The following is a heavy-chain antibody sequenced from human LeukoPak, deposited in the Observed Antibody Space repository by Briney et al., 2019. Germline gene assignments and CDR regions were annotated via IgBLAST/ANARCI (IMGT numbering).Heavy chain of an antibody. CDR3: ASYLGLGIVVPAARY. V-gene: IGHV3-74*01. CDR2: INSDGSST. J-gene: IGHJ4*02. Sequence: GGSLRLSCAASGFTFSSYWMHWVRQAPGKGLVWVSRINSDGSSTSYADSVKGRFTISRDNAKNSLYLQMNSLRAEDTAVYYCASYLGLGIVVPAARYWGQGTLVTVSS. D-gene: IGHD2-2*01. CDR1: GFTFSSYW.